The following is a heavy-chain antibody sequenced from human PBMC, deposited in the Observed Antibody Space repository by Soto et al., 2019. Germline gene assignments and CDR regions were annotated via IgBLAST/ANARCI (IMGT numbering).Heavy chain of an antibody. J-gene: IGHJ4*02. V-gene: IGHV3-48*01. CDR1: GFTFNSYS. CDR3: ASSASPDAY. D-gene: IGHD1-26*01. Sequence: EVQLVESGGGLVQPGGSLRLSCVASGFTFNSYSMNWVRQAPGKGLEWISYINSGSTSVFYADSVKGRFTISRDNAKTSLYLQMNSLRAEDTAVYYFASSASPDAYWGQGTLVTVSS. CDR2: INSGSTSV.